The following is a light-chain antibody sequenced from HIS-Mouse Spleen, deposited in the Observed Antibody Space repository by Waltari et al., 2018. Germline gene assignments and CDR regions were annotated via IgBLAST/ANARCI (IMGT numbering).Light chain of an antibody. CDR3: SSYTSSSPYVV. Sequence: QSALTQPASVSGSPGQSSTISCTGNSSDVGGYNYVSWYQQHPGKAPKLMIYEVSNRPSGVSNRFSGSKSGNTASLTISGLQAEDEADYYCSSYTSSSPYVVFGGGTKLTVL. V-gene: IGLV2-14*01. CDR2: EVS. J-gene: IGLJ2*01. CDR1: SSDVGGYNY.